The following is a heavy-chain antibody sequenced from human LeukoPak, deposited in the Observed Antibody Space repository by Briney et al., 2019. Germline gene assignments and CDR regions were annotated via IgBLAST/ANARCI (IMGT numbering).Heavy chain of an antibody. CDR2: MNPNSGNT. CDR1: GYTFTSYD. V-gene: IGHV1-8*01. D-gene: IGHD6-13*01. Sequence: ASVKVSCKASGYTFTSYDVNWVRQATGQGLEWMGWMNPNSGNTGYAQKFQGRVTMTRNTSISTAYMELSSLRSEDTAVYYCARYSNSSSWPQMFDYWGQGTLVTVSS. J-gene: IGHJ4*02. CDR3: ARYSNSSSWPQMFDY.